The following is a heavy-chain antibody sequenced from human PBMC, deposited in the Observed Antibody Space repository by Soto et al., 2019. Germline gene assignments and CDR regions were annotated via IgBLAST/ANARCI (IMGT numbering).Heavy chain of an antibody. D-gene: IGHD5-12*01. V-gene: IGHV1-46*03. CDR1: GYTFTSYY. J-gene: IGHJ4*02. Sequence: QVQLVQSGAEVKKPGASVKVSCKASGYTFTSYYMHWVRQAPGQGFEWMGIINPNGGRTTYAQKFQDRVTLTRDTSTSTFYMELSSLRPEDTAVYYCTNEESGYFFDYWGQGTLVTVSS. CDR3: TNEESGYFFDY. CDR2: INPNGGRT.